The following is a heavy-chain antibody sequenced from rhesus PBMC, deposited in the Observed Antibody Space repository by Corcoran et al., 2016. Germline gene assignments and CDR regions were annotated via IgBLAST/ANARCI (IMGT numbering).Heavy chain of an antibody. J-gene: IGHJ4*01. V-gene: IGHV4-169*01. CDR2: IYGSGGRT. Sequence: QLQLQESGPGLVKPSETLSVTCAVSGGSISSSYWSWIRQAPGKGLEWIGYIYGSGGRTNYNPALKSLVALAVDTSKNQLSLELSSVTTAYTAVYYCARSSGGVLYFDYWGQGVLVTVSS. D-gene: IGHD2-39*02. CDR3: ARSSGGVLYFDY. CDR1: GGSISSSY.